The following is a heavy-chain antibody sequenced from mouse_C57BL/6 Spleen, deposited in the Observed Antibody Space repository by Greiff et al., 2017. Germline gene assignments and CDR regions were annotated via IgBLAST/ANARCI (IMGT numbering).Heavy chain of an antibody. CDR1: GYTFTSYW. D-gene: IGHD2-2*01. CDR2: INPSNGGT. J-gene: IGHJ1*03. CDR3: ARGRGYDPHWYFEV. V-gene: IGHV1-53*01. Sequence: QVQLQQPGTELVKPGASVKLSCKASGYTFTSYWMHWVKQRPGQGLEWIGNINPSNGGTNYNEKFKSKATLTVDKSSSTAYMQRSSLTSEDSAVYYCARGRGYDPHWYFEVWGTGTTVTVSS.